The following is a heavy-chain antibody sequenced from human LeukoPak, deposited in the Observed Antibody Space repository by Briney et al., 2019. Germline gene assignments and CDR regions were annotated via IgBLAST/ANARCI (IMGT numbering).Heavy chain of an antibody. CDR1: GYSISSGYY. V-gene: IGHV4-38-2*02. J-gene: IGHJ5*02. CDR2: INHSGST. Sequence: SETLSLTCTVSGYSISSGYYWGWIRQPPGKGLEWIGEINHSGSTNYNPSLKSRVTISVDTSKNQFSLKLSSVTAADTAVYYCARRPYYGSGSYDGHSNWFDPWGQGTLVTVSS. D-gene: IGHD3-10*01. CDR3: ARRPYYGSGSYDGHSNWFDP.